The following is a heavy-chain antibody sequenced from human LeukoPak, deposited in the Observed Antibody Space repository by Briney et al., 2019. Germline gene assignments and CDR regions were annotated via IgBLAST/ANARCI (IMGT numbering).Heavy chain of an antibody. CDR2: ISASGGGT. D-gene: IGHD3-16*01. CDR3: ARERTSNRPLDY. V-gene: IGHV3-23*01. Sequence: PGGSLRLSCAASGFTFSSYAMTWVRQAPGKGLEWVSSISASGGGTYYADSVKGRFTISRDNSKNTLYLQMNSLRAEDTAMYYCARERTSNRPLDYWGQGTLVTVSS. J-gene: IGHJ4*02. CDR1: GFTFSSYA.